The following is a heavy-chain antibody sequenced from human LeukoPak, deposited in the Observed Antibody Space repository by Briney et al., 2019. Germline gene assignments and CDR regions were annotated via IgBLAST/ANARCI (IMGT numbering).Heavy chain of an antibody. CDR3: ATDYYVSGSYYRLFY. V-gene: IGHV3-74*01. Sequence: GGSLRLSCAASGFTFGNYGLSWVRQAPGKGLVWVSGINSDGGTTTYADSVKGRFTISRDNAKNTLYLQMNNLRAEDTAIYYCATDYYVSGSYYRLFYWGQGTLVTVSS. CDR1: GFTFGNYG. J-gene: IGHJ4*02. D-gene: IGHD3-10*01. CDR2: INSDGGTT.